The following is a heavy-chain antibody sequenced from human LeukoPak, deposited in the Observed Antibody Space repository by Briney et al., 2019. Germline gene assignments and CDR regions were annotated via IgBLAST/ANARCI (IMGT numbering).Heavy chain of an antibody. Sequence: PSETLALTCTVSGGSISSGDYYWSWIRQPPWKGLEWIGYIYYSGSTYYNPSLKSRVTISVDTSKNQFSLKLSSVTAADTAVYYCAREPSYDSSGIDYWGQGTLVTVSS. CDR2: IYYSGST. D-gene: IGHD3-22*01. CDR3: AREPSYDSSGIDY. V-gene: IGHV4-30-4*08. J-gene: IGHJ4*02. CDR1: GGSISSGDYY.